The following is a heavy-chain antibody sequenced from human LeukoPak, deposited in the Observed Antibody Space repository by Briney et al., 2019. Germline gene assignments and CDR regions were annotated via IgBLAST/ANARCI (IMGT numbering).Heavy chain of an antibody. V-gene: IGHV3-7*03. J-gene: IGHJ4*02. Sequence: GGSLRLSCAASGFTFSSYWMNWVRQAPGNALEWVAYIKKDGSEKYYVDSVKGRFTISRDNAKNSLYLQMNSPRAEDTAVYYCARHSSGQPFDYWGQGTLVTVSS. CDR1: GFTFSSYW. CDR3: ARHSSGQPFDY. CDR2: IKKDGSEK. D-gene: IGHD6-19*01.